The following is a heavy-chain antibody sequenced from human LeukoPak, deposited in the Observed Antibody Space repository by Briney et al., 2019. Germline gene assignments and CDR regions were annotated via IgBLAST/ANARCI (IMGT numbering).Heavy chain of an antibody. D-gene: IGHD3-3*01. CDR1: GFTFSSYS. CDR2: ISSSSSTI. CDR3: ARGLHYDFWSGYPDY. Sequence: GGSLRLSRAASGFTFSSYSMNWVRQAPGKGLEWVSYISSSSSTIYYADSVKGRFTISRDNAKNSLYLQMNSLRDEDTAVYYCARGLHYDFWSGYPDYWGQGTLVTVSS. V-gene: IGHV3-48*02. J-gene: IGHJ4*02.